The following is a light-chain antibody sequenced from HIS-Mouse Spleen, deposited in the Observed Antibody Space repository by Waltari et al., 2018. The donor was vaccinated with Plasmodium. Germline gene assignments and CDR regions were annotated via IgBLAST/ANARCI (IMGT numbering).Light chain of an antibody. CDR3: QQYDNLPYT. V-gene: IGKV1-33*01. Sequence: DIQMTQSPSSLSASVGARVTITCQASQDISNYLNWYQQKPGKAPKLLIYDASNLETGVPSRFSGSGSGTDFTFTSSSLQPEDIATYYCQQYDNLPYTFGQGTKLEIK. CDR1: QDISNY. J-gene: IGKJ2*01. CDR2: DAS.